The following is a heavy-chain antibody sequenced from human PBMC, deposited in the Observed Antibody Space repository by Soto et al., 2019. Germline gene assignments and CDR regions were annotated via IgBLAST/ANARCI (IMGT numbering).Heavy chain of an antibody. J-gene: IGHJ4*02. D-gene: IGHD1-7*01. CDR3: ACGDITGTTQFDY. Sequence: SETLSLTCTGSGGSISSSSYYWGWIRQPPGKGLEWIGSIYYSGSTYYNPSLKSRVTISVDTSKNQFSLKLSSVTAADTAVYYCACGDITGTTQFDYRAQRTPVPVSS. V-gene: IGHV4-39*01. CDR2: IYYSGST. CDR1: GGSISSSSYY.